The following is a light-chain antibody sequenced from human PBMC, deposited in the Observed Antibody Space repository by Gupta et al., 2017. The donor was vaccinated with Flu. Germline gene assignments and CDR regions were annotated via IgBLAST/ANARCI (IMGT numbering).Light chain of an antibody. V-gene: IGKV1-9*01. Sequence: LSASVGDRVTITCRASKAISNYVAWYQQKPGKAPKLLIYAASILQSGVPSRFGGSGSGTEFTLTINSLQPEDFATYYCQRDTFGQGTRLEIK. CDR1: KAISNY. J-gene: IGKJ5*01. CDR2: AAS. CDR3: QRDT.